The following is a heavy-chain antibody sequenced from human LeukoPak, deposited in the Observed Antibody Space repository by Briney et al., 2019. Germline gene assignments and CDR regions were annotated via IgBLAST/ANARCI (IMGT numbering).Heavy chain of an antibody. CDR2: ISAYNGNT. Sequence: ASVKVSCKASGYTFTSYGISWVRQAPGQGLEWMGWISAYNGNTNYAQKLQGRVTMTTDTSTSTAYMELRSLRSDDTAVYYCARVGEVGWSIHHHNWFDPWGQGTLVTVSS. J-gene: IGHJ5*02. CDR1: GYTFTSYG. D-gene: IGHD6-19*01. V-gene: IGHV1-18*01. CDR3: ARVGEVGWSIHHHNWFDP.